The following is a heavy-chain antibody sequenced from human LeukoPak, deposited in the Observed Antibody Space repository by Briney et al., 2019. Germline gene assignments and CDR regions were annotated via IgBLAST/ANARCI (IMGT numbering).Heavy chain of an antibody. V-gene: IGHV1-18*01. CDR3: AREAYCSSTSCPTHAFDI. D-gene: IGHD2-2*01. Sequence: GASVTVSFKASGYTFTIYGISWVRQAPGQGQEWMGWISAYNGNTNYSQKLQGRVTMTTDTSTSTAYMELRSLRSDDTAVYYCAREAYCSSTSCPTHAFDIWGQGTMVTVSS. J-gene: IGHJ3*02. CDR1: GYTFTIYG. CDR2: ISAYNGNT.